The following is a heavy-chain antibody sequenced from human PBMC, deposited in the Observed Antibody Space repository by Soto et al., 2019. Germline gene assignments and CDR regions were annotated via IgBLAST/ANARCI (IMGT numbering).Heavy chain of an antibody. CDR3: AKSPRTAAGADY. Sequence: EVQLLESGGGLVQPGGSLRLSCAASGFTFSNYAMTWVRQAPGKGLEWVSVITGSGGGTYFVDSVKGRFTISGDNSKNTVYLQLSSLRAEDTAVYYCAKSPRTAAGADYWGQATLGTFS. CDR2: ITGSGGGT. J-gene: IGHJ4*02. V-gene: IGHV3-23*01. D-gene: IGHD6-13*01. CDR1: GFTFSNYA.